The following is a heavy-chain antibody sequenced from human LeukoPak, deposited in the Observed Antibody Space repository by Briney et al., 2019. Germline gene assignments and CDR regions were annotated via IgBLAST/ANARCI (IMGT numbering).Heavy chain of an antibody. V-gene: IGHV1-69*04. J-gene: IGHJ6*02. Sequence: SVKVSCKASGGTFSSYAISWVRQAPGQGLEWMGRIIPILGIANYAQKFQGRVTITADKSTSTAYIELSSLRSEDTAVYYCARVLKGSSWSGYYYYGMDVWGQGTTVTVSS. CDR1: GGTFSSYA. CDR3: ARVLKGSSWSGYYYYGMDV. CDR2: IIPILGIA. D-gene: IGHD6-13*01.